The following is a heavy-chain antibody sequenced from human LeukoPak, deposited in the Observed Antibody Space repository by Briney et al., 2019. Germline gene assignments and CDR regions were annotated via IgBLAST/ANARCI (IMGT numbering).Heavy chain of an antibody. Sequence: GGSLRLSCAASRFTFRSYGMHWVRQAPGKGLEWVAFIRFDGSNKYYADPVKGRFTISRDNSKNTLYLQMNSLRAGDTAVYYCAKGRKVAVAGTDYWGQGTLVTVSS. CDR1: RFTFRSYG. CDR3: AKGRKVAVAGTDY. J-gene: IGHJ4*02. D-gene: IGHD6-13*01. CDR2: IRFDGSNK. V-gene: IGHV3-30*02.